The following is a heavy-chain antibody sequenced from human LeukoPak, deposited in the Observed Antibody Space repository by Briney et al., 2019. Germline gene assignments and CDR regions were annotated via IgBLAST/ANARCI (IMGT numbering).Heavy chain of an antibody. D-gene: IGHD3-3*01. V-gene: IGHV3-74*01. CDR3: ARVFRPSLTVFIIRGAFDI. CDR1: GFTFSSYW. CDR2: INTGGSST. J-gene: IGHJ3*02. Sequence: PGGSLRLSCAASGFTFSSYWMHWVRQAPGKGLMEVSRINTGGSSTIYADSVKGRFTISRDNTKNTLYLRMNSLRVEDTAVYYCARVFRPSLTVFIIRGAFDIWGQGTMVTVSS.